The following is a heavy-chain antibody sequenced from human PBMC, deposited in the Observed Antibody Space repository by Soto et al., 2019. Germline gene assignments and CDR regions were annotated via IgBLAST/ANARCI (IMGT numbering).Heavy chain of an antibody. Sequence: ASVKVSCKASGYTFTSYYMHWVRQAPGQGLEWMGIINPSGGSTSYAQKFQGRVTMTRDTSTSTVYMELSSLRSEDTAVYYCARPDVVVAATIDYCGMDVWGQGTTVTVSS. V-gene: IGHV1-46*01. D-gene: IGHD2-15*01. CDR3: ARPDVVVAATIDYCGMDV. CDR2: INPSGGST. CDR1: GYTFTSYY. J-gene: IGHJ6*02.